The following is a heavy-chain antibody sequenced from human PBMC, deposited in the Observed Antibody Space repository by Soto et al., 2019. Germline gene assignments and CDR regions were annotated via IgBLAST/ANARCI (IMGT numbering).Heavy chain of an antibody. CDR1: GGTFSSYA. Sequence: QVQLVQSGAEVKKPGSSVEVSCKASGGTFSSYAISWVRQAPGQGLEWMGGIIPIFGTANYAQKFQGRVTITADESTSTAYMELSSLRSEDTAVYYCARAGGYSYGFYFDYWGQGTLVTVSS. CDR3: ARAGGYSYGFYFDY. D-gene: IGHD5-18*01. J-gene: IGHJ4*02. CDR2: IIPIFGTA. V-gene: IGHV1-69*01.